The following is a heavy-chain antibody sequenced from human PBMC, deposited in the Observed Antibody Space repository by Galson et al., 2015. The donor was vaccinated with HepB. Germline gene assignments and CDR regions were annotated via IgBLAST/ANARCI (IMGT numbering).Heavy chain of an antibody. Sequence: SLRLSCAASGFTFNKFGMHWVRQAPGKGLEWVTVISSDGNKKYYGDSVRGRFTISRDNSKNTLYLQMNSLRVEDTAVYYCARGLSIGYCTGTSCYAGYGMGVWGQGTSVTVSS. CDR2: ISSDGNKK. CDR1: GFTFNKFG. V-gene: IGHV3-30*03. D-gene: IGHD2-2*03. J-gene: IGHJ6*02. CDR3: ARGLSIGYCTGTSCYAGYGMGV.